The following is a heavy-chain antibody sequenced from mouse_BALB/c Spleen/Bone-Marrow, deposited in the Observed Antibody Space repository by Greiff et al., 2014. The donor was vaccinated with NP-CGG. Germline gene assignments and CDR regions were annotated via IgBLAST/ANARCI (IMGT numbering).Heavy chain of an antibody. Sequence: SGAELVKPGASVKLSCTASGFNIKDTYMHWVEQRPEQGLEWIGRIDPANGNTKYDPKFQGKATITADTSSNTAYLQLSSLTSEDTAVYYCAAYYYGSSQFAYWGQGTLVTVSA. CDR1: GFNIKDTY. D-gene: IGHD1-1*01. J-gene: IGHJ3*01. CDR3: AAYYYGSSQFAY. CDR2: IDPANGNT. V-gene: IGHV14-3*02.